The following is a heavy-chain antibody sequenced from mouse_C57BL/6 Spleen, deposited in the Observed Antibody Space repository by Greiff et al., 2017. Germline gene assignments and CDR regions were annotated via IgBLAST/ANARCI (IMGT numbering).Heavy chain of an antibody. D-gene: IGHD1-2*01. J-gene: IGHJ1*03. CDR3: ASESGLRRGYFDV. CDR2: ISYDGSN. V-gene: IGHV3-6*01. Sequence: EVQLVESGPGLVKPSQSLSLTCSVTGYSITSGYYWNWIRQFPGNKLEWMGYISYDGSNNYNPSLKNRISITRDTSKNQFFLKLNSVTTEDTATYYCASESGLRRGYFDVWGTGTTVTVSS. CDR1: GYSITSGYY.